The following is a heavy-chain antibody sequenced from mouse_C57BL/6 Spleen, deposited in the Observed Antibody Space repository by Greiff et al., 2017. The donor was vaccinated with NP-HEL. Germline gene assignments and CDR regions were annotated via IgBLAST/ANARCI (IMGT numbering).Heavy chain of an antibody. V-gene: IGHV5-9*01. D-gene: IGHD2-4*01. Sequence: EVQVVESGGGLVKPGGSLKLSCAASGFTFSSYTMSWVRQTPEKRLEWVATISGGGGNTYYPDSVKGRFTISRDNAKNTLYLQMSSLRSEDTALYYCARHYDYDKGDAMDYWGQGTSVTVSS. CDR2: ISGGGGNT. J-gene: IGHJ4*01. CDR3: ARHYDYDKGDAMDY. CDR1: GFTFSSYT.